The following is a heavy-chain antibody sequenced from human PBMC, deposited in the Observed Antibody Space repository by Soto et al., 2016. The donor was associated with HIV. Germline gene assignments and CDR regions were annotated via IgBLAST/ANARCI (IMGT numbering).Heavy chain of an antibody. CDR1: GYTLTGYY. Sequence: QVQLVQSGAEVKKPGASVKVSCKASGYTLTGYYLHWVRQAPEQGLEWVGWINPNSGGTKYVQKFQGRVTMTRDTSISTVYMDLTRLRSDDTAVYYCARGSPLIAVAGYYYGMDVWGQGTTVTVSS. CDR2: INPNSGGT. V-gene: IGHV1-2*02. D-gene: IGHD6-13*01. CDR3: ARGSPLIAVAGYYYGMDV. J-gene: IGHJ6*02.